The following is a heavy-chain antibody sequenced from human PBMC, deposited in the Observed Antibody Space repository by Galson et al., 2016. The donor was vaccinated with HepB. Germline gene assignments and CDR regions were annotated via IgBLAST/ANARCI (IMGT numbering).Heavy chain of an antibody. CDR3: AGNMYGAATNYIGDVSDI. CDR2: LYRAGST. V-gene: IGHV3-53*01. Sequence: SLRLPCAVSGLTVSGDYMSWVRQAPGKGLEWVSVLYRAGSTYYADSGEGRFTISRDKSWNTLYLQMNNLRAADTAMYYCAGNMYGAATNYIGDVSDIWGQATMVTVSS. J-gene: IGHJ3*02. D-gene: IGHD3-10*01. CDR1: GLTVSGDY.